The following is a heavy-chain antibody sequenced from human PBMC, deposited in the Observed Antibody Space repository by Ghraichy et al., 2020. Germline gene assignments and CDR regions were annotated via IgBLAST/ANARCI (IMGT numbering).Heavy chain of an antibody. D-gene: IGHD4-17*01. CDR1: GFTFNTYD. Sequence: SCAASGFTFNTYDMNWVRQAPGKGLEWISYIRSTSSIIFYADSVKGRFTVSRDNAKKSLYLQMDSLRDEDTAVYYCARDRGTTVTTYFDYWGQGTLVIVSS. CDR3: ARDRGTTVTTYFDY. CDR2: IRSTSSII. J-gene: IGHJ4*02. V-gene: IGHV3-48*02.